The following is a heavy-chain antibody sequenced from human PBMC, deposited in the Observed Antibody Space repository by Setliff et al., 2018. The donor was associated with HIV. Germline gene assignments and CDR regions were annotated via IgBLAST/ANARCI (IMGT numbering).Heavy chain of an antibody. D-gene: IGHD6-13*01. V-gene: IGHV1-2*02. CDR3: ARDLSLDIAAAGADY. Sequence: GASVKVSCKASGYTFTGYYMHWVRQAPGQGLEWVGWINPNSGVTNYAQNFQGRVTMTRDTSISTAYMELSRLRSDDTAVYYCARDLSLDIAAAGADYWGQGTLVTVSS. CDR1: GYTFTGYY. J-gene: IGHJ4*02. CDR2: INPNSGVT.